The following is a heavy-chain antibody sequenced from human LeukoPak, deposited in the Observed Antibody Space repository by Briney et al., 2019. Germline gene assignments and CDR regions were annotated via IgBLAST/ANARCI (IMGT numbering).Heavy chain of an antibody. D-gene: IGHD3-3*01. J-gene: IGHJ4*02. CDR3: AKGVDFWSGLDY. CDR1: VFSFRSYA. V-gene: IGHV3-23*01. CDR2: ISGSGGRT. Sequence: PGGSLRLSRIASVFSFRSYAMTWVLQAPGHRLERVSVISGSGGRTYHADSVKGRFTNSRDNSNNTLYLQMHGLRAEDTAVYYCAKGVDFWSGLDYWGQATLVTVSS.